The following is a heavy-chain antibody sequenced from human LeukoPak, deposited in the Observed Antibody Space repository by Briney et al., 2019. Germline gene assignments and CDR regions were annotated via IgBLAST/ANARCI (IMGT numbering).Heavy chain of an antibody. V-gene: IGHV3-21*01. CDR1: GFTFSSYS. Sequence: GGSQRLSCAASGFTFSSYSMNWVRQAPGKGLEWVSSIDTSTTYMTYADSVKGRFTISRDNARNSLYLQMNSLRAEDTAVYYCAKDRYYDSSGYYANWGQGTLVTVSS. CDR3: AKDRYYDSSGYYAN. J-gene: IGHJ4*02. CDR2: IDTSTTYM. D-gene: IGHD3-22*01.